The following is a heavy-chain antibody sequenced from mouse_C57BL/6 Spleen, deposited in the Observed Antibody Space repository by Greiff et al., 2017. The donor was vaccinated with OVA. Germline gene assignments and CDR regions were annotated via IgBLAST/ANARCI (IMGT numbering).Heavy chain of an antibody. CDR2: ISNGGGST. Sequence: EVKLVESGGGLVQPGGSLKLSCAASGFTFSDYYMYWVRQTPEKRLEWVAYISNGGGSTYYPDTVKGRFTISRDNAKNTLYLQMSRLKSEDTAMYYCARQHDGYYAMDYWGQGTSVTVSS. J-gene: IGHJ4*01. CDR1: GFTFSDYY. V-gene: IGHV5-12*01. CDR3: ARQHDGYYAMDY. D-gene: IGHD2-3*01.